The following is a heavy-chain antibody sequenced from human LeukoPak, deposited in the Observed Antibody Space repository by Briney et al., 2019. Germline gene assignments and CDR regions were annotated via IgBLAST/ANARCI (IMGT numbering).Heavy chain of an antibody. CDR2: IKQDGSEK. J-gene: IGHJ6*03. CDR1: GFTFSSYW. Sequence: PGGSLRLSCAASGFTFSSYWMSWVRLAPGKGLEWVANIKQDGSEKYYVDSVRGRFSISRDNSKNTLYLQMNSLRAEDTAVYYCAKDLVAALKYYYYYMDVWGKGTTVTVSS. CDR3: AKDLVAALKYYYYYMDV. V-gene: IGHV3-7*01. D-gene: IGHD6-6*01.